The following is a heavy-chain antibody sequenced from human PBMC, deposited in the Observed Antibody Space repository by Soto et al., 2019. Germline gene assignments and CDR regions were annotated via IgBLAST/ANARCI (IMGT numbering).Heavy chain of an antibody. D-gene: IGHD3-3*01. CDR2: INHSGST. CDR1: GGSFSGYY. J-gene: IGHJ5*02. CDR3: ARGSSIFGVVNNWFDP. Sequence: SETLSLTCAVYGGSFSGYYWSWIRQPPGKGLEWIGEINHSGSTNYNPSLKSRVTISVDTSKNQFSLKLNSVTAADTALYYCARGSSIFGVVNNWFDPWGQGTLVTGSS. V-gene: IGHV4-34*01.